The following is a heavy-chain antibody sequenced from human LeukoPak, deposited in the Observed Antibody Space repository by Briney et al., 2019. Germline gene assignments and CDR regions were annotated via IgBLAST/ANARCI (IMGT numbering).Heavy chain of an antibody. D-gene: IGHD2-15*01. CDR2: TSDRGDYT. Sequence: GGSLRLSCAASGFTFTSYSMSWVRQAPGKGLEWVSGTSDRGDYTYYADSVKGRFTISRDNSKSTLCLQMNSLRAEDTAVYYCAKQLGYCSDGSCYFPYWGQGTLVTVSS. V-gene: IGHV3-23*01. J-gene: IGHJ4*02. CDR1: GFTFTSYS. CDR3: AKQLGYCSDGSCYFPY.